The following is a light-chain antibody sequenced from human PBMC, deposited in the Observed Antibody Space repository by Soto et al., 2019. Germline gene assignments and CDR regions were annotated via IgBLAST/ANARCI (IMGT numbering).Light chain of an antibody. CDR2: GAS. J-gene: IGKJ2*01. CDR1: QSVSSSY. V-gene: IGKV3-20*01. CDR3: QRYGSSPLYT. Sequence: EIVLTQSPGTLSLSPGERATLSCRASQSVSSSYLGWYQQKPGQAPRLLIYGASSRATGIPDRFSGSESGTDFTLTISRLEPEDFAVYYCQRYGSSPLYTFGQGTKLEIK.